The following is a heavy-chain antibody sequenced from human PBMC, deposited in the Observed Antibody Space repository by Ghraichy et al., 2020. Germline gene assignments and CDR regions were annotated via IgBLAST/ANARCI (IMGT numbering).Heavy chain of an antibody. V-gene: IGHV1-18*04. D-gene: IGHD3-10*01. Sequence: ASVKVSCKASGYTFTSYGISWVRQAPGQGLEWMGWISAYNGNTNYAQKLQGRVTMTTDTSTSTAYMELRSLRSDDTAVYYCARHPLWFGELRWFDPWGQGTLVTVSS. CDR1: GYTFTSYG. J-gene: IGHJ5*02. CDR2: ISAYNGNT. CDR3: ARHPLWFGELRWFDP.